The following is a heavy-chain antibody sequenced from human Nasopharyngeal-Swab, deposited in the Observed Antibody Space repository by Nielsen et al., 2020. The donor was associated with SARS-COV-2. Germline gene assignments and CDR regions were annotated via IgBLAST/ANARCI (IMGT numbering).Heavy chain of an antibody. D-gene: IGHD3-22*01. CDR1: GGSFSGYY. CDR2: INHSGST. V-gene: IGHV4-34*01. J-gene: IGHJ6*02. Sequence: GSLRLSCAAYGGSFSGYYWSWIRQPPGKGLEWIGEINHSGSTNYNPSLKTRVTIPVDTSKNQFSLKLSSVTAADTAVYYCASRKYYYDSSGYFNYYYYYGMDVWGQGTTVTVSS. CDR3: ASRKYYYDSSGYFNYYYYYGMDV.